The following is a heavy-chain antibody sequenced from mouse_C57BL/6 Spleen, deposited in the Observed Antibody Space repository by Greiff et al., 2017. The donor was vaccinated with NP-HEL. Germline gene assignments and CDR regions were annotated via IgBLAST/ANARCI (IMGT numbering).Heavy chain of an antibody. CDR2: ISYDGSN. J-gene: IGHJ4*01. CDR3: ARDYDGYYPMDY. V-gene: IGHV3-6*01. D-gene: IGHD2-3*01. CDR1: GYSITSGYY. Sequence: EVKLMESGPGLVKPSQSLSLTCSVTGYSITSGYYWNWIRQFPGNKLEWMGYISYDGSNNYNPSLKNRISITRDTSKNQFFLKLNSVTTEDTATYYCARDYDGYYPMDYWGQGTSVTVSS.